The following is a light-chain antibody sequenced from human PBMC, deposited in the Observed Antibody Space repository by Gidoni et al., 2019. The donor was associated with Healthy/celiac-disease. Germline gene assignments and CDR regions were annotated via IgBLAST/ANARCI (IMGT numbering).Light chain of an antibody. CDR3: QQRSNWPWT. CDR1: QSVNSY. J-gene: IGKJ1*01. CDR2: DAS. Sequence: EIVLTQSPATLSLSPGERATLSCRASQSVNSYLAWYQQQPGQSPRLLIYDASNRATGIPARFSGSGSGTDFTLTISSLEPEYFAVYYCQQRSNWPWTFGQGTKVEIK. V-gene: IGKV3-11*01.